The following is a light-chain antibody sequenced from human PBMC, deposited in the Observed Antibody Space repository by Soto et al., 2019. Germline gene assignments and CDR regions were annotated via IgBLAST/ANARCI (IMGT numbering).Light chain of an antibody. CDR3: CSYAGSYTLYV. V-gene: IGLV2-11*01. CDR1: NSDVGGYNY. Sequence: QSVLTQPRSVSGSPGQSVTISCTGTNSDVGGYNYVSWYQQHPGTAPKLMIYDVSMRPSGVPDRFSGSKSGNTASLTISGLRAEDEADYYCCSYAGSYTLYVFGTGTKVTVL. J-gene: IGLJ1*01. CDR2: DVS.